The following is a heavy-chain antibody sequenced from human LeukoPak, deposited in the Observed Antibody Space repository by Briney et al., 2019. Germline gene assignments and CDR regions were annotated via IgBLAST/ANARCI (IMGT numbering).Heavy chain of an antibody. CDR1: GYTFINYA. J-gene: IGHJ4*02. V-gene: IGHV1-18*01. CDR2: ISNYNGDT. D-gene: IGHD3-10*01. Sequence: ASVKVSCKASGYTFINYAISWVRQAPGQGLEWMGWISNYNGDTNYAQNFQGRVTMTTDTSTSTVYMELRSLRSDDTAGYYCARDDNYGSGQPDDWGQGTLVTVSS. CDR3: ARDDNYGSGQPDD.